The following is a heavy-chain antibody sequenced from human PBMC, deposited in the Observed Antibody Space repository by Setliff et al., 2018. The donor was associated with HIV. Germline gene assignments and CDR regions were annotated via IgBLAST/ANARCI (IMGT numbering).Heavy chain of an antibody. CDR1: GFTFSSYA. CDR2: ISGSGGST. CDR3: ARPGITMIPRAFDI. V-gene: IGHV3-23*01. J-gene: IGHJ3*02. D-gene: IGHD3-22*01. Sequence: PGESLKISCAASGFTFSSYAMSWVRQAPGKGLEWVSAISGSGGSTYYADSVKGRFTISRDNVKNALYLQMNSLRAEDTAMYYCARPGITMIPRAFDIWGQGTMVTV.